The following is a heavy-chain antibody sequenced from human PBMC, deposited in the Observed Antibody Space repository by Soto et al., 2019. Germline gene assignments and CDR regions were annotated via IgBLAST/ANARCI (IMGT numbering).Heavy chain of an antibody. CDR2: IIPILGIA. CDR3: ARPYDVWSGEYFDAFDI. D-gene: IGHD3-3*01. Sequence: QVQLVQSGAEVKKPGSSVKVSCKASGGTFSSYTISWVRQAPRQGLEWLGRIIPILGIANYAQKFQGRVTIIVDKSRSTAYMELSSLRSEDTAVNYCARPYDVWSGEYFDAFDIWGQGTRVTVSS. CDR1: GGTFSSYT. V-gene: IGHV1-69*02. J-gene: IGHJ3*02.